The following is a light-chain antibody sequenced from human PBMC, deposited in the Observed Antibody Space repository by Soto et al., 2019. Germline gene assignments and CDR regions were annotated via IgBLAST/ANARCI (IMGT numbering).Light chain of an antibody. V-gene: IGKV3-15*01. CDR1: QSVSSY. CDR3: QQYNNWPLT. J-gene: IGKJ4*01. CDR2: DAS. Sequence: EIVLTQSPATLSLSPGERATLSCRASQSVSSYLAWFQQKPGQAPRLLIYDASTRATGIPARFSGSGSGTEFTLTISSLQSEDFAVYHCQQYNNWPLTFGGGTKVDIK.